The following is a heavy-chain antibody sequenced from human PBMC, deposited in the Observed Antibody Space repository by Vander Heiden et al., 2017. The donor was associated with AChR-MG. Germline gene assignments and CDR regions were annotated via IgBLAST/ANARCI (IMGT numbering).Heavy chain of an antibody. J-gene: IGHJ3*02. V-gene: IGHV1-18*01. CDR2: ISAYNGNT. CDR1: GYTFTSYG. D-gene: IGHD3-3*01. Sequence: QVQLVQSGAEVTKPGASVKVSCKASGYTFTSYGISWVRQAPGQGLEWMGWISAYNGNTNYAQKLQGRVTMTTDTSTSTAYMELRSLRSDDTAVYYCARDLEEVWSGYSLLRAFDIWGQGTMVTVSS. CDR3: ARDLEEVWSGYSLLRAFDI.